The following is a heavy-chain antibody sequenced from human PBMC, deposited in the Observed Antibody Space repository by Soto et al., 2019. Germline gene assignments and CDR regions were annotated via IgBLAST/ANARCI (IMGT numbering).Heavy chain of an antibody. Sequence: QVQLQESGPGLVKPSGTLSLTCAVSGGSISSSNWWSWVRQPPGKGLEWIGEIYHSGSTNYNPSLKRRVPSSVEGSKTQFSLTLSSVTAADTAVFYCARDFGYGGCGGCCGQGTLITVSS. J-gene: IGHJ4*01. D-gene: IGHD1-26*01. CDR1: GGSISSSNW. CDR2: IYHSGST. V-gene: IGHV4-4*02. CDR3: ARDFGYGGCGGC.